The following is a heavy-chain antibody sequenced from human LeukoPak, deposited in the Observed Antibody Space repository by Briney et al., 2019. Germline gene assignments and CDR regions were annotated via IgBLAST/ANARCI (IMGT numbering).Heavy chain of an antibody. J-gene: IGHJ6*02. V-gene: IGHV3-11*01. CDR1: GVTFSDYY. CDR2: ISGSGSDL. Sequence: PGGSLRLSCIAYGVTFSDYYMNWIRQAPGRGLEWVSYISGSGSDLYYADSVKGRFTISRDNAKNSLYLQMNSLRAEDTAVYYCARSIGSYYTMDVWGQGTTVTVSS. D-gene: IGHD3-22*01. CDR3: ARSIGSYYTMDV.